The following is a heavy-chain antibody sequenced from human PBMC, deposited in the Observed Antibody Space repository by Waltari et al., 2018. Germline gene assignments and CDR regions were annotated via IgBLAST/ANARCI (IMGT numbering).Heavy chain of an antibody. D-gene: IGHD6-13*01. Sequence: EVQLVESGGGLVKPGGSLRLSCAASGFTFSSYSMNWVRQAPGKGLEWVSSISSSRSYINYADSVKGRFTISRDNAKNSLYLQMNSLRAEDTAVYYCASFDGLIAAANWFDPWGQGTLVTVSS. CDR3: ASFDGLIAAANWFDP. CDR1: GFTFSSYS. CDR2: ISSSRSYI. V-gene: IGHV3-21*01. J-gene: IGHJ5*02.